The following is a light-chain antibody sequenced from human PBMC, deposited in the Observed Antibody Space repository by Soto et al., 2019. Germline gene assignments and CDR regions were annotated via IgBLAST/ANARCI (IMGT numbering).Light chain of an antibody. Sequence: LVMTQSPATLSVSPGERVTLSCRASQSVSTNLAWYQQKPGQAPRLLIYGASTRATGIPTRFSGSGSGTEFTLSISSLQSEDFAVYYCQQYNYWPPGTFGRGTKVEIE. J-gene: IGKJ1*01. CDR3: QQYNYWPPGT. V-gene: IGKV3-15*01. CDR1: QSVSTN. CDR2: GAS.